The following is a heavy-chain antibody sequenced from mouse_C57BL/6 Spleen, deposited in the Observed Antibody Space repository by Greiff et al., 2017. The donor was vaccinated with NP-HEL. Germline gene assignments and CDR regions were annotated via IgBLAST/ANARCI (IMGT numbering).Heavy chain of an antibody. CDR2: IYPGDGDT. CDR1: GYAFSSSW. Sequence: VQLQQSGPELVKPGASVKISCKASGYAFSSSWMNWVKQRPGKGLEWIGRIYPGDGDTNYNGKFKGKATLTADKSSSTAYMQLSSLTSEDSAVYFCAREDYYSNYELYWYFEVWGTGTTVTVSS. D-gene: IGHD2-5*01. J-gene: IGHJ1*03. V-gene: IGHV1-82*01. CDR3: AREDYYSNYELYWYFEV.